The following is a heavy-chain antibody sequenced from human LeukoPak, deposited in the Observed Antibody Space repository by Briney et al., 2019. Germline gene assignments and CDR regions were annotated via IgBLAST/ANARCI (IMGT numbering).Heavy chain of an antibody. CDR1: GFPFDDKA. Sequence: SLKISCAASGFPFDDKAMHWVRQAPGKGLEWVAGISRNSDSTGYADSVKGRFTISRDNAKNSLYLQMNSLRAEDMALYYCVKDIGSGSYRYGGYFGYWGQGTLVTVSS. CDR3: VKDIGSGSYRYGGYFGY. CDR2: ISRNSDST. V-gene: IGHV3-9*03. J-gene: IGHJ4*02. D-gene: IGHD1-26*01.